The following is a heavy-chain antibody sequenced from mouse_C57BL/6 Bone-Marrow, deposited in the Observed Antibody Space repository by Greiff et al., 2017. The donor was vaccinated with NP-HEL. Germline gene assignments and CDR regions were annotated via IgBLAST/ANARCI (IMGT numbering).Heavy chain of an antibody. CDR1: GFNIKDDY. CDR3: TTGIYYYGSSYV. Sequence: VQLQQSGAELVRPGASVKLSCTASGFNIKDDYMHWVKQRPEQGLEWIGWIDPENGDTEYASKFQGKATITADTSSNTAYLQLSSLTSEDTAVYYCTTGIYYYGSSYVGGQGTLVTVSA. V-gene: IGHV14-4*01. D-gene: IGHD1-1*01. J-gene: IGHJ3*01. CDR2: IDPENGDT.